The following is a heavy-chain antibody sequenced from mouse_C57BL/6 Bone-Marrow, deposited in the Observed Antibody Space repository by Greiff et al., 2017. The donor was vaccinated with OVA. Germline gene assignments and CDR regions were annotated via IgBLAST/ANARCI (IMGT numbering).Heavy chain of an antibody. V-gene: IGHV2-4*01. J-gene: IGHJ4*01. Sequence: VQLQQSGPGLVQPSQSLSITCTVSGFSLTSYGVHWVRQPPGKGLEWLGVIWSGGSTDYNAAFISRLSISKDNSKSQVFFKMNSLQADDTAIYYCAKNGKGGSSLYYAMDYWGQGTSVTVSS. CDR1: GFSLTSYG. CDR3: AKNGKGGSSLYYAMDY. CDR2: IWSGGST. D-gene: IGHD1-1*01.